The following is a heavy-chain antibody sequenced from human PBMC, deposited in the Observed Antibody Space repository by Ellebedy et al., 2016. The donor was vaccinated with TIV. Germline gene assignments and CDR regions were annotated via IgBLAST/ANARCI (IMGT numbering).Heavy chain of an antibody. Sequence: AASVKVSCKASGYTFASYYIHWVRQAPGQGLEWMGWINPNSGGTNYAQKFQGWVTMTRDTSISTAYMELSRLRSDDTAVYYCARDGAVTTVFDYWGQGTLVTVSS. J-gene: IGHJ4*02. CDR2: INPNSGGT. V-gene: IGHV1-2*04. D-gene: IGHD4-17*01. CDR1: GYTFASYY. CDR3: ARDGAVTTVFDY.